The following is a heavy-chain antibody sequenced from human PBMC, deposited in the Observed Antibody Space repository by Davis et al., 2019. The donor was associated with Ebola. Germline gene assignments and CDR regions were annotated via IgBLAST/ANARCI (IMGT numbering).Heavy chain of an antibody. CDR2: ISAYNGNT. Sequence: AASVKVSCKASGYTFTNYGISWVRQAPGQGLEWLGWISAYNGNTDYAQRFQGRLTMTTDTSTKNSYMELRSLRSDDTAVYYCARDLLGSGLRPWGLGTLVTVSS. D-gene: IGHD4-17*01. J-gene: IGHJ5*02. CDR1: GYTFTNYG. CDR3: ARDLLGSGLRP. V-gene: IGHV1-18*04.